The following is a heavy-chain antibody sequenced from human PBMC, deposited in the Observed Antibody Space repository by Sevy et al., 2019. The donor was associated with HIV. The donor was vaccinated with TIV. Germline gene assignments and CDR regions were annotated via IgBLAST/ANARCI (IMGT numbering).Heavy chain of an antibody. CDR1: GGSISSYY. D-gene: IGHD6-13*01. CDR3: TRGGPNQQQLDYFDY. Sequence: SETLSLTCTVSGGSISSYYWSWIRQPAGKGLEWIGRIYTSGSTNYNPSLKSRVTMSVDTSKNQFSLKLRSVTAADTAVYYCTRGGPNQQQLDYFDYWGQGTLVTVSS. J-gene: IGHJ4*02. V-gene: IGHV4-4*07. CDR2: IYTSGST.